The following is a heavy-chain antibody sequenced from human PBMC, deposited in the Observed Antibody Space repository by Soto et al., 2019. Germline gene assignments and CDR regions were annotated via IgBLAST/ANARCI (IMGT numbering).Heavy chain of an antibody. D-gene: IGHD3-22*01. J-gene: IGHJ6*02. V-gene: IGHV5-51*01. CDR1: GYSFTIYC. CDR3: ARQGGYSPSDV. Sequence: GESLKISCDGSGYSFTIYCIGWVLQMPGKGLEWMGIIYPGDSDTIYSPSFQGQVTISADKSISTAYLQWSSLKASDTAMYYCARQGGYSPSDVWGQGTTVTVSS. CDR2: IYPGDSDT.